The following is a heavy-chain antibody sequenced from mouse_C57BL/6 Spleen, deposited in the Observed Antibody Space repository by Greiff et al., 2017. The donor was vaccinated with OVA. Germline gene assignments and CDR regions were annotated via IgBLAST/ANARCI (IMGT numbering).Heavy chain of an antibody. Sequence: VKLMESGPGLVQPSQSLSITCTVSGFSLTSYGVHWVRQSPGKGLEWLGVIWRGGSTDYNAAFMSRLSITKDNSKSQVFFKMNSLQADDTSIYYCAISGTGDYAMDYWGQGTSVTVSS. CDR2: IWRGGST. J-gene: IGHJ4*01. D-gene: IGHD4-1*01. V-gene: IGHV2-5*01. CDR3: AISGTGDYAMDY. CDR1: GFSLTSYG.